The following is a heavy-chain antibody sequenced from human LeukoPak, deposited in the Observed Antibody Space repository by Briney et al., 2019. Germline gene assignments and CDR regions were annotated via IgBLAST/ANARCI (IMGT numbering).Heavy chain of an antibody. CDR3: ARANFGSDWYFDL. Sequence: SQTLSLTCTVSGGPFSTGGNYWSWIGPHPGKGLEWIGYIDYRGSTYYNPSIKSRVTISVDTSKNQFSLKLRSVTAADTAVYCCARANFGSDWYFDLWGRGNLVTVSS. CDR1: GGPFSTGGNY. J-gene: IGHJ2*01. V-gene: IGHV4-31*03. D-gene: IGHD3-10*01. CDR2: IDYRGST.